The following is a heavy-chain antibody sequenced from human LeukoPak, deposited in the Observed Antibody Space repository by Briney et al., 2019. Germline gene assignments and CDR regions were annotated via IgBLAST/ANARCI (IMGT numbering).Heavy chain of an antibody. CDR1: GGSFSGYY. Sequence: PSETLSLTCAVYGGSFSGYYWSWIRQPPGKGLEWIGEINHSGSTNYNPSLKSRVTISVGTSKNQFSLKLSSATAADTAVYYCARTKTYAFDIWGQGTMVTVSS. CDR2: INHSGST. CDR3: ARTKTYAFDI. V-gene: IGHV4-34*01. J-gene: IGHJ3*02.